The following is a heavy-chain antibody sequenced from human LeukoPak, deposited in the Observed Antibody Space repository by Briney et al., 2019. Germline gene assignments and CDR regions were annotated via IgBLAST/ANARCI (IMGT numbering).Heavy chain of an antibody. CDR3: AKGYYGSGSYGWFDY. J-gene: IGHJ4*02. D-gene: IGHD3-10*01. CDR2: ISSSSSTI. V-gene: IGHV3-48*01. Sequence: GGSLRLSCAASGFTFSSYSMNWVRKAPGKGQGWVSYISSSSSTIYYADSVKGRFTISRDNSKNTLFLQMTSLRAEDTAVYYCAKGYYGSGSYGWFDYWGQGTLVTVSS. CDR1: GFTFSSYS.